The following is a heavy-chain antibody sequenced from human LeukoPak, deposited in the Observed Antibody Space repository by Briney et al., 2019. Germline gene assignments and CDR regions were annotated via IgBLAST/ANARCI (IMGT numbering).Heavy chain of an antibody. J-gene: IGHJ4*02. CDR3: ANSPIVVIPFFDY. D-gene: IGHD3-22*01. CDR1: GFTFSSYA. Sequence: GGSLRLSCAASGFTFSSYAMHWVRQAPGKGLEWVAVISYDGSNKYYADSVKGRFTISRDNSKNTLYLQMNSLRAEDTAVYYCANSPIVVIPFFDYWGQGTLVTVSS. CDR2: ISYDGSNK. V-gene: IGHV3-30-3*01.